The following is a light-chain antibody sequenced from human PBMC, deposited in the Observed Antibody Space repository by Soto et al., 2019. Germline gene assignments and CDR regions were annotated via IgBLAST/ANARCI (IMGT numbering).Light chain of an antibody. CDR2: GAA. V-gene: IGKV3-20*01. Sequence: EIVLTQSPGTLSLSPGERATLSCRASQSVSSSYLAWYQQKPGQAPRLLIYGAAGRATGISDRFSGSGSGTDFTLTISRLEPEDFAVYYCQQYGGSLTFGGGTKVEIK. J-gene: IGKJ4*01. CDR1: QSVSSSY. CDR3: QQYGGSLT.